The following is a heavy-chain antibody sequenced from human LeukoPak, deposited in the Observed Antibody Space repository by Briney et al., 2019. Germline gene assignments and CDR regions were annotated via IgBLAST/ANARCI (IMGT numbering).Heavy chain of an antibody. Sequence: PGGSLRLSCAASGFTFSSYAMSWVRQAPGKGLEWVSAISGSGGSTYYADSVEGRFTISRDNSKNTLYLQMNSLRAEDTAVYYCAKDRLRRVPAAPFDYWGQGTLVTVSS. CDR2: ISGSGGST. CDR1: GFTFSSYA. D-gene: IGHD2-2*01. V-gene: IGHV3-23*01. J-gene: IGHJ4*02. CDR3: AKDRLRRVPAAPFDY.